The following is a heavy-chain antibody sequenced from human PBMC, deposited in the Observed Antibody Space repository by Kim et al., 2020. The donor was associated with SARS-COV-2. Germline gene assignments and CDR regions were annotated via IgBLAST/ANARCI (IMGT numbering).Heavy chain of an antibody. CDR3: ARDKLLSFREISIGAFDL. J-gene: IGHJ3*01. Sequence: GGSLRLSCAASGFTVRTNYLSWVRQAPGKGLEWVSVIYRYGGGRTYYADSVKGRFTISRDNSKNTVFLQMSSLRAEDTAVYYCARDKLLSFREISIGAFDLWGQGTVVTVSS. CDR2: IYRYGGGRT. D-gene: IGHD3-10*01. V-gene: IGHV3-66*03. CDR1: GFTVRTNY.